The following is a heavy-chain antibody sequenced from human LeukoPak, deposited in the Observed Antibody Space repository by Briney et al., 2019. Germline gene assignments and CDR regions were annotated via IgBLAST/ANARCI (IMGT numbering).Heavy chain of an antibody. CDR3: ARGAYYYGSGSYYIPFWFDP. Sequence: SETLSLTCAVYGGSFSGYYWSWIRQPPGKGLEWIGEINQSGSTNYNPSLKSRVTISVDTSKNQFSLKLSSVTAADTAVYYCARGAYYYGSGSYYIPFWFDPWGQGTLVTVSS. D-gene: IGHD3-10*01. J-gene: IGHJ5*02. V-gene: IGHV4-34*01. CDR1: GGSFSGYY. CDR2: INQSGST.